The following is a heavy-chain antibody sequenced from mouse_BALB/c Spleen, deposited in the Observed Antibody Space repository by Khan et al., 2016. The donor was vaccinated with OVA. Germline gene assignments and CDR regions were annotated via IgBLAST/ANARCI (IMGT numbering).Heavy chain of an antibody. CDR2: INPDSSTI. D-gene: IGHD2-2*01. V-gene: IGHV4-1*02. CDR1: RFDFSRYW. J-gene: IGHJ4*01. CDR3: ARGLRRYYYAMDY. Sequence: VKLLESGGGLVQPGGSLKLSCAASRFDFSRYWMSWVRQAPGKGLEWIGEINPDSSTINYTPSLKDKFIISRDNTKNTLFLQMSKVRSEDTALYYCARGLRRYYYAMDYWGQGTSVTVAS.